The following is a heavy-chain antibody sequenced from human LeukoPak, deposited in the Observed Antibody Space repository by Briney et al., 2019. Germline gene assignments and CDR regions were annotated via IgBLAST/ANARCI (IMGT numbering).Heavy chain of an antibody. CDR2: ISRSSNYI. J-gene: IGHJ4*02. CDR1: GFTFSSYS. V-gene: IGHV3-21*01. Sequence: GGSLRLSCAASGFTFSSYSMNWVRQAPGKGLEWVSSISRSSNYIYYADSVKGRLTISGDNAKNSLYLQMNSLSAEDTAVYYCASDRSEMATIASFDYWGQGTLVTVSS. CDR3: ASDRSEMATIASFDY. D-gene: IGHD5-24*01.